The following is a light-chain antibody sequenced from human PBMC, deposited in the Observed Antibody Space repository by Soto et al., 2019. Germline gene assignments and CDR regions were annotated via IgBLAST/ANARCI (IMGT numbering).Light chain of an antibody. CDR2: KAS. J-gene: IGKJ1*01. CDR3: QQYNSYSPWA. V-gene: IGKV1-5*03. Sequence: DIQMTQSPSTLSASVGDRVTITCRASQSVSNWLAWYQQKPGKAPKVLIYKASVLESGVPSRFSGSGSGTEFTLTISSLQPDDFATYYCQQYNSYSPWAFGQGTKVEIK. CDR1: QSVSNW.